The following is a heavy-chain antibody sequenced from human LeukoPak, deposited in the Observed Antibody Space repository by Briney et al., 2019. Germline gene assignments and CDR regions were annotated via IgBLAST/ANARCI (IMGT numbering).Heavy chain of an antibody. Sequence: SETLSLTCTVSGGSISSGDYYWSWIRQPPGKGLEWIGYIYYSGSTYYNPSLQSRVIISVDTSKNQFSLKLTSVTAADTAVYYCARALYSMTTVTTEYWFDYWGQGTLVTVSS. V-gene: IGHV4-30-4*01. J-gene: IGHJ4*02. CDR1: GGSISSGDYY. CDR2: IYYSGST. D-gene: IGHD4-17*01. CDR3: ARALYSMTTVTTEYWFDY.